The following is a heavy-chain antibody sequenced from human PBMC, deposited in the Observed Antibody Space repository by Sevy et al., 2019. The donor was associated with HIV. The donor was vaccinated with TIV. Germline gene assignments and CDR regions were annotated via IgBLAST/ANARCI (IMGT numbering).Heavy chain of an antibody. Sequence: SETLSLTCTVSGGSISSYYWSWIRQPAGKGLEWIGRIYTSGTSNYNPALNSRVTMSVDTSKNQFSLKLNSVTAADTAIYYCARHSHYSGWPFDYWGQGTLVTVSS. V-gene: IGHV4-4*07. J-gene: IGHJ4*02. D-gene: IGHD6-19*01. CDR1: GGSISSYY. CDR3: ARHSHYSGWPFDY. CDR2: IYTSGTS.